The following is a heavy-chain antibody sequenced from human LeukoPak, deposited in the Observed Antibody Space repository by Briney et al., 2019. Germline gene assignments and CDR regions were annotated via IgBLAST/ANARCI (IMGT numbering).Heavy chain of an antibody. CDR2: IYYSGST. J-gene: IGHJ5*02. D-gene: IGHD3-22*01. CDR3: VRERALKASYYYDSSGYGWFDP. Sequence: PSETLSLTCTVSGGSISTYYWTWIRQPPEKGLEWIGYIYYSGSTNYNPSLKSRVTISVDTSKNQFSLKLSSVTAADTAVYYCVRERALKASYYYDSSGYGWFDPWGQGTLVTVSS. CDR1: GGSISTYY. V-gene: IGHV4-59*01.